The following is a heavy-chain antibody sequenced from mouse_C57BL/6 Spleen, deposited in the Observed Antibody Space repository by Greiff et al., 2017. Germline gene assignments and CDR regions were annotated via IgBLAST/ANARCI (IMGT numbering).Heavy chain of an antibody. Sequence: VQLQQSGAELVKPGASVKISCKASGYAFTSYWMNWVKQRPGQGLEWIGQIYPGDGDTNYNGKFKGKATLTADKSSSTAYMQLSSLTSEDSAVYVCAYYCGSSYVNYFDYWGQGTTLTVSS. CDR1: GYAFTSYW. V-gene: IGHV1-80*01. J-gene: IGHJ2*01. CDR2: IYPGDGDT. CDR3: AYYCGSSYVNYFDY. D-gene: IGHD1-1*01.